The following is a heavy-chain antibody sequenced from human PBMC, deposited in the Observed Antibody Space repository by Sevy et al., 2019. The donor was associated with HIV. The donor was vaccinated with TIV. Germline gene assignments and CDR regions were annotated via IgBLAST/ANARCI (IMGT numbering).Heavy chain of an antibody. J-gene: IGHJ5*02. D-gene: IGHD2-15*01. V-gene: IGHV3-53*01. CDR3: ARGYCGGGSCTAFDP. CDR2: MYSGGSP. CDR1: GFSISNNY. Sequence: GGSLRLSCAASGFSISNNYTAWVRQAPGKGLEWVSVMYSGGSPYYADSVKGRFAVSGDMSKNTVYIQMNSLRAEDTAVYYCARGYCGGGSCTAFDPWSQVSLVTVSS.